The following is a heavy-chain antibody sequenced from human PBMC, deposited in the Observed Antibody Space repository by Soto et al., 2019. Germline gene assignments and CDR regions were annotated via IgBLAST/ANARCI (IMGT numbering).Heavy chain of an antibody. CDR2: ISSSGSTI. D-gene: IGHD1-20*01. Sequence: QVQLVESGGGLVKPGGSLRLSCAASGFTFSDYYMSWIRQAPGKGLEWVSYISSSGSTIYYADSVKGRFTISRDNAKXXLXPXXXTXXXEXTAVYYXXRXXXTGTTYYYYYGMDVWGQGTTVTV. V-gene: IGHV3-11*01. CDR1: GFTFSDYY. CDR3: XRXXXTGTTYYYYYGMDV. J-gene: IGHJ6*02.